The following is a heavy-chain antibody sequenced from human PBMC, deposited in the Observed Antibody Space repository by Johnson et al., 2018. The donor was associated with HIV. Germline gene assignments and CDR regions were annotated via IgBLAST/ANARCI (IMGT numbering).Heavy chain of an antibody. V-gene: IGHV3-20*04. Sequence: VLLVESGGGVVRPGGSLRLSCAASGFTFDDYGMSWVRQGPGKGLEWVSGINWNGGSTGYADSVKGRFTISRDNAKNSLYLQMNSLRAEEPGLYYCVREPVVWGGDGWVVFDRWGQGKMVTVSS. CDR2: INWNGGST. D-gene: IGHD2-21*02. CDR3: VREPVVWGGDGWVVFDR. J-gene: IGHJ3*01. CDR1: GFTFDDYG.